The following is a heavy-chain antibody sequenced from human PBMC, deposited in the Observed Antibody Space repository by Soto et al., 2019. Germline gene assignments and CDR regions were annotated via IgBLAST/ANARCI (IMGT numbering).Heavy chain of an antibody. Sequence: QITLKESGPTLVKPTQTLTLTCTFSGFSLSTSGGGVGWIRQPPGKALKRLALIYWNDDKRYSPSLKSRRTSTKDTSKNQVVQTMTNMDPGDTATYYCAHAETKSIAARREWGGWFDPWGQGTLVTVSS. V-gene: IGHV2-5*01. CDR1: GFSLSTSGGG. CDR3: AHAETKSIAARREWGGWFDP. J-gene: IGHJ5*02. CDR2: IYWNDDK. D-gene: IGHD6-6*01.